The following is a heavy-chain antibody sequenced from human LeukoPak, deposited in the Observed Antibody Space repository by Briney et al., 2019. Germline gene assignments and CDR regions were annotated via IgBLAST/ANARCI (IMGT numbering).Heavy chain of an antibody. V-gene: IGHV3-15*01. CDR1: GFTFTNAW. D-gene: IGHD3-10*01. Sequence: GGSLRLSCAASGFTFTNAWMSWVRQAPGKGLEWVGRIKSKTDGGTTDYAAPVKGRFTISRDDSENTLYLQMNSLRAEDTVVYYCAKDMVRGVIITYFDYWGQGTLVTVSS. CDR2: IKSKTDGGTT. J-gene: IGHJ4*02. CDR3: AKDMVRGVIITYFDY.